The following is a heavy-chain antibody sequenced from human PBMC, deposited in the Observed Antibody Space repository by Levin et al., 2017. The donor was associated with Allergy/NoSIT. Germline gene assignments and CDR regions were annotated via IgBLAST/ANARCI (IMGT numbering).Heavy chain of an antibody. Sequence: SGGSLRLSCAASGFTFSTAWMSWVRQAPGKGLEWVARLKRKTDGGTADYAEPVKGRFTISRDDSKGTLYLQMNSLKTEDTAVYYCVTTSGGYNFYWGRGTLVTVSS. V-gene: IGHV3-15*01. D-gene: IGHD5-24*01. CDR3: VTTSGGYNFY. CDR2: LKRKTDGGTA. CDR1: GFTFSTAW. J-gene: IGHJ4*02.